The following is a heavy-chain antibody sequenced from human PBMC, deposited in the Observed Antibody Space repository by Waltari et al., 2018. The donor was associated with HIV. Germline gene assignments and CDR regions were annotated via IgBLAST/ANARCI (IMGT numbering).Heavy chain of an antibody. CDR2: FSLDSDRI. CDR1: GFTFDKYA. CDR3: GKDLTPGGLDV. V-gene: IGHV3-9*01. Sequence: EVQLVESGGGLVQPGGSLRLSCPVSGFTFDKYAMHWVRHVPGKGLEWVSGFSLDSDRIDYADSVKGRFTVSRDNAKNSLYLQMNSLRVEDTALYYCGKDLTPGGLDVWGQGTTVIVSS. J-gene: IGHJ6*02.